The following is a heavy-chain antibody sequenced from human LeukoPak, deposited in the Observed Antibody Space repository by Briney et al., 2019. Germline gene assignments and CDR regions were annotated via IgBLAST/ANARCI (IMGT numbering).Heavy chain of an antibody. CDR3: ARGGGAVFGVVND. J-gene: IGHJ4*02. CDR1: GYTFTDYY. D-gene: IGHD3-3*01. CDR2: INPNSGGT. Sequence: ASVKVSCKVSGYTFTDYYMHWVRQAPGQGLEWMGWINPNSGGTNYAQKFQGRVTMTRDTSISTAYMELSRLRSDDTAVYYCARGGGAVFGVVNDWGQGTLVTVSS. V-gene: IGHV1-2*02.